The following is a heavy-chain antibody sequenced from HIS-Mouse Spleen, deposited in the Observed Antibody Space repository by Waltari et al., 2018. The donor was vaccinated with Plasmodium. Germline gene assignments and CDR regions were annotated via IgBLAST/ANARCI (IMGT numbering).Heavy chain of an antibody. D-gene: IGHD4-4*01. CDR3: ARGARSVHDYSNYWFDP. Sequence: QVQLQQWGAGLLKPSETLSLPCAVHGGSFSGYYWSWIRQSPGKGLEWIGEINHSGSTNYNPSLKSRVTISVDTSKNQFSLKLSSVTAADTAVYYCARGARSVHDYSNYWFDPWGQGTLVTVSS. CDR2: INHSGST. V-gene: IGHV4-34*01. J-gene: IGHJ5*02. CDR1: GGSFSGYY.